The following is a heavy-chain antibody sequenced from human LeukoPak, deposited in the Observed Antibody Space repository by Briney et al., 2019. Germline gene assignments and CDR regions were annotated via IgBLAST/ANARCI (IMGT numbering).Heavy chain of an antibody. Sequence: GGSLRLSCAASGFTVSSNYMSWVRQAPGKGLEWVSVIYSGGSTYYADSVKGRFTISRDNSKNTLYLRMNSLRAEDTAVYCCVAVRAMGVDYWGQGTLVTVSS. CDR3: VAVRAMGVDY. CDR2: IYSGGST. CDR1: GFTVSSNY. V-gene: IGHV3-66*01. J-gene: IGHJ4*02. D-gene: IGHD3-10*01.